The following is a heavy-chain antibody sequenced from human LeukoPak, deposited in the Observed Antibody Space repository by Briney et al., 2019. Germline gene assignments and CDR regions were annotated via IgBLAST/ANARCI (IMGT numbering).Heavy chain of an antibody. CDR2: IYSGGST. Sequence: GGSLRLSCAASGFTVSSNYMSWVRQAPGKGLERVSIIYSGGSTYYADSVKGRFTISRDNSKNTLYLQMNSLRAEDTAVYYCASVSSGYYYYYYMDVWGKGTTVTISS. D-gene: IGHD3-22*01. J-gene: IGHJ6*03. CDR3: ASVSSGYYYYYYMDV. CDR1: GFTVSSNY. V-gene: IGHV3-53*01.